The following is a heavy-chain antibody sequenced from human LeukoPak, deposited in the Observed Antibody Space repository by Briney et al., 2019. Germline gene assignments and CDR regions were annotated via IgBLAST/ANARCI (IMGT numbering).Heavy chain of an antibody. D-gene: IGHD2-15*01. J-gene: IGHJ6*04. CDR2: ISSSGSTI. CDR3: ARGLDIVVVVAAPAI. Sequence: GGSLRLSCAASGFTFSDYYMSWIRQAPGKGLEWVSYISSSGSTIYYADSVKGRFTISRDNAKNSLYLQMNSLRAEDTAVYYCARGLDIVVVVAAPAIWGKGTTVTVSS. CDR1: GFTFSDYY. V-gene: IGHV3-11*04.